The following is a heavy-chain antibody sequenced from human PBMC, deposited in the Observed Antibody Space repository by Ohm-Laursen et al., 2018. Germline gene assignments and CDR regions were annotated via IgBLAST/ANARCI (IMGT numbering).Heavy chain of an antibody. Sequence: TLSLTCSVSGGSLRNYYWNWIRQPPGKGLEWIGYIYYSGSTRYNPSLKSRVIISVDTSKNQFSLQLSSVTAADTAVYYCARTPFRYYDSSGYYSDYWGQGTLVTVSS. CDR2: IYYSGST. CDR1: GGSLRNYY. D-gene: IGHD3-22*01. V-gene: IGHV4-59*01. CDR3: ARTPFRYYDSSGYYSDY. J-gene: IGHJ4*02.